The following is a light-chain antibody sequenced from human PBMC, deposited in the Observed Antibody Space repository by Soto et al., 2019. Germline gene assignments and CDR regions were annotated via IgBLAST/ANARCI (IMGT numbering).Light chain of an antibody. CDR1: QAIRNE. CDR2: AAS. CDR3: LQDYNYPWT. V-gene: IGKV1-6*01. J-gene: IGKJ1*01. Sequence: AIQMTQFPSSLSASVGDRVTITCRASQAIRNELGWYQQKPGQAPKVLIYAASSLQSGVPSRFSGSGSGTDFTLTISSLQPEDFATYYCLQDYNYPWTFGQGTKVEIK.